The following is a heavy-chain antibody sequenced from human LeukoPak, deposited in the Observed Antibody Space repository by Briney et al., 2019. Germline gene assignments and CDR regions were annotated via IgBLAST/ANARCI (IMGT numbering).Heavy chain of an antibody. CDR2: IIPIFGTA. D-gene: IGHD2-2*02. Sequence: TVNLSCGASGGTFSSYAIRWVRQAPGQGLEWMGGIIPIFGTANYAQKFQGRVTITGDESTSKAYMELSSLRSEDTAVYYCASNIVVVPAAISYYYYGMDVWGKGTTVTVSS. V-gene: IGHV1-69*13. CDR1: GGTFSSYA. J-gene: IGHJ6*04. CDR3: ASNIVVVPAAISYYYYGMDV.